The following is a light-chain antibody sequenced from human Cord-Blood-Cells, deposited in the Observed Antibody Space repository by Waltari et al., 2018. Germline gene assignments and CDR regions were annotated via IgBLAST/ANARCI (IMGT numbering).Light chain of an antibody. CDR1: QSVSSSY. V-gene: IGKV3-20*01. J-gene: IGKJ2*01. Sequence: EIVLTQSPGTLSLSPGERATLSCRASQSVSSSYLAWNQQKPGQAPRLLIYCASSRATGIPDRFSGSGSGTDFTLTISRLEPEDFAVYYCQQYGSSPLYTFGQGTKLEIK. CDR2: CAS. CDR3: QQYGSSPLYT.